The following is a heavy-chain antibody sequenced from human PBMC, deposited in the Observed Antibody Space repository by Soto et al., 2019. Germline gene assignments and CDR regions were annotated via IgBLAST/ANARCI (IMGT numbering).Heavy chain of an antibody. CDR1: GYTFTSYG. CDR2: ISAYNGNT. V-gene: IGHV1-18*04. CDR3: ARDTPSIAAAGFFGY. J-gene: IGHJ4*02. Sequence: ASVKVSCKASGYTFTSYGISWVRQAPGQGLEWMGWISAYNGNTNYAQKLQGRVTMTTDTSTSTAYMELRSLRSDDTAVYYCARDTPSIAAAGFFGYWGQGTLVTGS. D-gene: IGHD6-13*01.